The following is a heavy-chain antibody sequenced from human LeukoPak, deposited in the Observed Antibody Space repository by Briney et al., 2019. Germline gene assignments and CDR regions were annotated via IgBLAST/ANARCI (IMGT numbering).Heavy chain of an antibody. D-gene: IGHD1-7*01. Sequence: SETLSLTCAVYGGSFSDYYWSWIRQPPGKGLEWIGEINHSGSTNYNPSLKSRVTISVDTSKNQFSLKLSSVTAADTAVYYCARGNRSGGVELSQIFYYYGMDVWGQGTTVTVSS. CDR1: GGSFSDYY. CDR3: ARGNRSGGVELSQIFYYYGMDV. V-gene: IGHV4-34*01. CDR2: INHSGST. J-gene: IGHJ6*02.